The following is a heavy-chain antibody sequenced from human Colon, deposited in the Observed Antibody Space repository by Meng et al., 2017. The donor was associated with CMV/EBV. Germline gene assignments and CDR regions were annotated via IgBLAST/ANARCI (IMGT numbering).Heavy chain of an antibody. V-gene: IGHV4-4*08. J-gene: IGHJ4*02. CDR3: VRDPAGMVMPAARGYFDS. CDR1: GGSINSDY. CDR2: FSNSGGS. Sequence: SETLSLTCTVSGGSINSDYWTWVRQPPGKGLEWIGFFSNSGGSLYNPSLKSRVTISADTSKNQFSLRLTAVTAADTAVYYCVRDPAGMVMPAARGYFDSWGQGRLVTVSS. D-gene: IGHD2-21*01.